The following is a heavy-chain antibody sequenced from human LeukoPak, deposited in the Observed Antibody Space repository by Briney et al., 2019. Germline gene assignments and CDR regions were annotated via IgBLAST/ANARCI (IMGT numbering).Heavy chain of an antibody. D-gene: IGHD6-19*01. CDR2: IYSGGST. Sequence: HPGGSLRLSCAASGFTVSSNYMTWVRQAPGKGLEWVSLIYSGGSTYYADSVKGRFTISRDNSKNTLYLQMNSLRAEDTAVYYCARASHQWPPYYFDYWGQGTLVTVSS. CDR1: GFTVSSNY. CDR3: ARASHQWPPYYFDY. J-gene: IGHJ4*02. V-gene: IGHV3-53*01.